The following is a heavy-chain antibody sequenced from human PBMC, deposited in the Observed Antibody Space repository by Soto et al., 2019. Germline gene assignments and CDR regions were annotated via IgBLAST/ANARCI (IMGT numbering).Heavy chain of an antibody. Sequence: QVQLVESGGGVVQPGRSLRLSCAASGFTYSSYAMHWVRQAPGKGLEWVAVISYDGSNKYYADSVKGRFTISRDNSKNTLYLQMNSLRAEDTAVYYCARDRYGSGSYYNGYYFDYWGQGTLVTVSS. CDR2: ISYDGSNK. CDR3: ARDRYGSGSYYNGYYFDY. J-gene: IGHJ4*02. V-gene: IGHV3-30-3*01. D-gene: IGHD3-10*01. CDR1: GFTYSSYA.